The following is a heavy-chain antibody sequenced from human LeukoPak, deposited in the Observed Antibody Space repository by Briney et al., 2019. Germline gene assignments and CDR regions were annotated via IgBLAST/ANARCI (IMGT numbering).Heavy chain of an antibody. V-gene: IGHV4-34*01. CDR1: GGSFSGYY. Sequence: SETLSLTCAVYGGSFSGYYWSWIRQPPGKGLEWIGEINHSGSTNYNPSLKSRVTIPVDTSKNQFSLKLSSVTAADTAVYYCARSYDSSGFFDYWGQGTLVTVSS. CDR3: ARSYDSSGFFDY. D-gene: IGHD3-22*01. CDR2: INHSGST. J-gene: IGHJ4*02.